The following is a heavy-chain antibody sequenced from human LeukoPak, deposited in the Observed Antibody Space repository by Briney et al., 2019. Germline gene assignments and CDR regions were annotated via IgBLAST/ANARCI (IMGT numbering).Heavy chain of an antibody. J-gene: IGHJ4*02. D-gene: IGHD6-6*01. V-gene: IGHV4-39*01. Sequence: SETLSLTCTVSGASISSTNHYWGWIRQPPGKGLGWIGNIYYSGSTYYNPSLKGRVTISVDTSKNQFSLKVSSVTAADSAVNYCARLYSTSSWVEYWGQGTLVTVSS. CDR3: ARLYSTSSWVEY. CDR1: GASISSTNHY. CDR2: IYYSGST.